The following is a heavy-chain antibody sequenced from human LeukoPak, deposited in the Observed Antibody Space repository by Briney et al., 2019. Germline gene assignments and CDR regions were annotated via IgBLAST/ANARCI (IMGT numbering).Heavy chain of an antibody. Sequence: PGGSLRLSCAASGFAFSTSWMHWVRQAPGKGLVWVSRINADGISSNYADSVKGRCTISRDNAKNTLYLQMNSLRAEDTAVYYCGRGLAVAGAGVIDYWGQGTLVSVSS. J-gene: IGHJ4*02. CDR2: INADGISS. D-gene: IGHD6-19*01. V-gene: IGHV3-74*01. CDR3: GRGLAVAGAGVIDY. CDR1: GFAFSTSW.